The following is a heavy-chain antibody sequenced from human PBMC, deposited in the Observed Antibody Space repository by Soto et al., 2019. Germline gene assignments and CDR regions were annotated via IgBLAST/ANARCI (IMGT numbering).Heavy chain of an antibody. CDR3: ASPSSSSSRGYYYGMDV. D-gene: IGHD6-6*01. J-gene: IGHJ6*02. CDR1: GGTFSSYA. V-gene: IGHV1-69*13. CDR2: IIPIFGTA. Sequence: SVKVSCKASGGTFSSYAISWVRQAPGQGLEWMGGIIPIFGTANYAQKFQGRVTITAAESTRTAYMELSSLRSEDTAVYYGASPSSSSSRGYYYGMDVWGQGTTVTVSS.